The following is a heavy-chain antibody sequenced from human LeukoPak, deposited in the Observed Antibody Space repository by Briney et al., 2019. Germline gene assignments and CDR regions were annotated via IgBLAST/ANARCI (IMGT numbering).Heavy chain of an antibody. D-gene: IGHD5-12*01. CDR3: ARLRGGFDSGDY. J-gene: IGHJ4*02. Sequence: ASVKVSCKASGYEFTDFYIHWVRQAPGQRPEWMGWIHPNSGATNYARVFQGRFTMTRDTSISTAYMELGSLKFDDRAVYYCARLRGGFDSGDYWGQGSLVTVSS. CDR1: GYEFTDFY. V-gene: IGHV1-2*02. CDR2: IHPNSGAT.